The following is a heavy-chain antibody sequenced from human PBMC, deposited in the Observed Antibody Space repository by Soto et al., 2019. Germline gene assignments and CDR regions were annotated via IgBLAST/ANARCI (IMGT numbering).Heavy chain of an antibody. CDR3: ASIRQPYCGGDCYSEYFQH. V-gene: IGHV3-74*01. J-gene: IGHJ1*01. Sequence: GGSLRLSCAASGFTFSSYWMHWVRQAPGKGLVWVSRINSDGSSTSYADSVKGRFTISRDNAKNTLYLQMNSLRAEDTAVYYCASIRQPYCGGDCYSEYFQHWGQGTLVTVSS. D-gene: IGHD2-21*02. CDR1: GFTFSSYW. CDR2: INSDGSST.